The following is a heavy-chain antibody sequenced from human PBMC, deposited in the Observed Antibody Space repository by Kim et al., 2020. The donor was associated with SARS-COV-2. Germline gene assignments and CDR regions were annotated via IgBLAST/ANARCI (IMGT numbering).Heavy chain of an antibody. CDR3: AKDGRDGAIDY. CDR2: K. Sequence: KYYADSVKGRFTISRDKSKNTLYLQMNSLRAEDTAVYYCAKDGRDGAIDYWGQGTLVTVSS. J-gene: IGHJ4*02. D-gene: IGHD3-10*01. V-gene: IGHV3-30*02.